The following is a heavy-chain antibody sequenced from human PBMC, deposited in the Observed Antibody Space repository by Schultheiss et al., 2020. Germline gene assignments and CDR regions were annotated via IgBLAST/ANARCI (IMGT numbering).Heavy chain of an antibody. J-gene: IGHJ6*03. CDR1: GGTFSSYA. CDR2: IIPIFGTA. Sequence: SVKVSCKASGGTFSSYAISWVRQAPGQGLEWMGGIIPIFGTANYAQKFQGRVTITADESTSTAYMELSSLRSWDTAVYYCARDSGCSSTSCYRDYYYYYMDVWGKGTTVTVSS. D-gene: IGHD2-2*01. V-gene: IGHV1-69*13. CDR3: ARDSGCSSTSCYRDYYYYYMDV.